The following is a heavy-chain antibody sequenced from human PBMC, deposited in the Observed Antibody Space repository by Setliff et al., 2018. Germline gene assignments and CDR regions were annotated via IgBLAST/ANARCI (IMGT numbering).Heavy chain of an antibody. D-gene: IGHD3-22*01. CDR1: GFTFSSHG. CDR3: ARLALTGYDSSGYYYALDYYYYMDV. Sequence: PGGSLRLSCVASGFTFSSHGMTWVRLAPGKGLEWISYISTSSSTIYYADSVKGRFTTSRDNANHTLYLQMNSLRSDDTAVYYCARLALTGYDSSGYYYALDYYYYMDVWGKGTTVTVSS. J-gene: IGHJ6*03. V-gene: IGHV3-48*01. CDR2: ISTSSSTI.